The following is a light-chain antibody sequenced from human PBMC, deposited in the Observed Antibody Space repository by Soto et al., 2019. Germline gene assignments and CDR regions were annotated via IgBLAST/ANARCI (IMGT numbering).Light chain of an antibody. CDR2: AAS. J-gene: IGKJ3*01. CDR3: QQYGDLPFT. Sequence: EVVLTQSPGTLSLSPGERAALSCRASQSVTINSSAWYQQKFGQTPRLLIYAASTRASGIPDRFSGSGSGTDFVLTISRLEPEDFAVYYCQQYGDLPFTFGPGTKVDLK. CDR1: QSVTINS. V-gene: IGKV3-20*01.